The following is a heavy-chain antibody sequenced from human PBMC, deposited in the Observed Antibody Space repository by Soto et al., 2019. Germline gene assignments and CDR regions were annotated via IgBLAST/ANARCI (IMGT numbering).Heavy chain of an antibody. CDR2: ISGSGDTT. D-gene: IGHD1-20*01. CDR3: AKDMKYNWNDDDY. V-gene: IGHV3-23*01. CDR1: GFTFSSYA. Sequence: EVQLLESGGGLVQPGGSLRLSCAGSGFTFSSYAMSWVRQAPGKGLEWVSAISGSGDTTYYADSVKGRFTISRDNSKNTLYLQRNSLRVEDTAVYYCAKDMKYNWNDDDYWGQGILVTVSS. J-gene: IGHJ4*02.